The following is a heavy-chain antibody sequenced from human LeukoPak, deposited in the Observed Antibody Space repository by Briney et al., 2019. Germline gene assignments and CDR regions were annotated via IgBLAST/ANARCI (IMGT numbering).Heavy chain of an antibody. V-gene: IGHV4-4*07. CDR1: GGSISSYY. CDR3: ARGPRCSGGSCYKGGNYYYMDV. D-gene: IGHD2-15*01. CDR2: IYTSGST. Sequence: SETLSLTCTVSGGSISSYYWSWIRQPAGKGLEWIGRIYTSGSTNYNPSLKSRVTMSVDTSKNQFSLKLSSVTAADTAVYYCARGPRCSGGSCYKGGNYYYMDVWGKGTTVTVSS. J-gene: IGHJ6*03.